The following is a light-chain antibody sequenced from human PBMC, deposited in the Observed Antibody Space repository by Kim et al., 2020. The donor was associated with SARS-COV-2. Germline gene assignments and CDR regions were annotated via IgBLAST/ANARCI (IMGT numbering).Light chain of an antibody. CDR1: QYISNY. V-gene: IGKV1-16*01. CDR3: QEYNNYPFT. J-gene: IGKJ5*01. Sequence: DIQMTQSPSSLSASVGDRVTITCRASQYISNYVAWFQQRPGKAPKSLIYAASTLQGGVPTRFSGSASGTLFTLTITSLQPEDFATYYCQEYNNYPFTFGQGTRLEIK. CDR2: AAS.